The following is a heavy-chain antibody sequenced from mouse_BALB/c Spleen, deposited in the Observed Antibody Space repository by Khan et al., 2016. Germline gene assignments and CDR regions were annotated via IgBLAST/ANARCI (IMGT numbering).Heavy chain of an antibody. CDR3: ARNRYGNYYFAY. J-gene: IGHJ3*01. D-gene: IGHD2-10*02. CDR1: GFSLSSYG. Sequence: QVQLKQSGPGLVQPSQSLSITCTVSGFSLSSYGVHWVRQSPGKGLEWLGVIWSGGRTDYNAAFKSRLNISKDNSKSQVFFKMNSLQDNDTAIYYCARNRYGNYYFAYWGQGTLVTVSA. CDR2: IWSGGRT. V-gene: IGHV2-2*02.